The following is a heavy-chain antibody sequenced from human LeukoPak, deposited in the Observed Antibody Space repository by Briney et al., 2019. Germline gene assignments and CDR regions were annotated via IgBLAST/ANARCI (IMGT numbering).Heavy chain of an antibody. CDR3: ARQARGGVPAVY. D-gene: IGHD4-23*01. CDR1: GGSISSSSYY. V-gene: IGHV4-39*01. J-gene: IGHJ4*02. CDR2: IYYSGST. Sequence: SETLSLTCTVSGGSISSSSYYWGWIRQPPGKGLEWIGSIYYSGSTYYNPSLKSRVTISVDTSKNQFSLKLSSVTAADTAVYYCARQARGGVPAVYWGQGTLVTVSA.